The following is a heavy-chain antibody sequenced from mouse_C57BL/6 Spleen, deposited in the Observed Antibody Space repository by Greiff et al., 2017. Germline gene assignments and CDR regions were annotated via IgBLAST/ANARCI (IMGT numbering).Heavy chain of an antibody. CDR3: ARGGHGYYDD. V-gene: IGHV5-4*01. D-gene: IGHD2-3*01. J-gene: IGHJ2*01. CDR2: ISDGGSYN. Sequence: EVQLQESGGGLVKPGGSLKLSCAASGFTFSSYAMSWVRQTPEKRLEWVATISDGGSYNYYPAKVQGRFTISRANAKNNRYLQMGHLTSEDTAMYYWARGGHGYYDDWGQGTTLTVSS. CDR1: GFTFSSYA.